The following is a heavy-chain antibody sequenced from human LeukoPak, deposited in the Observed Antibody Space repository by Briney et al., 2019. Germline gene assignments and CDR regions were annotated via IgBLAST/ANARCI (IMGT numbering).Heavy chain of an antibody. CDR1: GYTFTSYA. Sequence: ASVKVSCKASGYTFTSYAMHWVRQAPGQRLEWMGWINAGNGNTKYSQKFQGRVTITRDTSASTAYMELSSLRSEDTAVYYCARGRYCSSTSCRILGYYYGMDVWGQGTTVTVSS. CDR3: ARGRYCSSTSCRILGYYYGMDV. J-gene: IGHJ6*02. D-gene: IGHD2-2*01. V-gene: IGHV1-3*01. CDR2: INAGNGNT.